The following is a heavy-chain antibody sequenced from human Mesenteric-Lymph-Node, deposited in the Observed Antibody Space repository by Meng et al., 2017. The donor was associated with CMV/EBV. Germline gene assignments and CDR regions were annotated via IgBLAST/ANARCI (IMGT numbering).Heavy chain of an antibody. CDR2: IKQDGSEK. V-gene: IGHV3-7*01. CDR3: AREKKKTYSGSHPADY. D-gene: IGHD1-26*01. CDR1: GFTFSSYW. J-gene: IGHJ4*02. Sequence: GGSLRLSCAASGFTFSSYWMSWVRQAPGKGLEWVANIKQDGSEKYYVDSVKGRFTISRDNAKNSLYLQMNSLGAEDTAVYYCAREKKKTYSGSHPADYWGQGTLVTVSS.